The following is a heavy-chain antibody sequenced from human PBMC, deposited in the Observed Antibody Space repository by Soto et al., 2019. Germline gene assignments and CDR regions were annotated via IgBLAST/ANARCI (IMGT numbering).Heavy chain of an antibody. CDR1: GGTFSSHA. CDR2: IIPIFGTA. Sequence: SVKVSCKASGGTFSSHAISWVRQAPGQGLEWMGGIIPIFGTANYAQKFQGRVTITADESTSTAYMELSSLRSEDTAVYYCARESVAVAGSIDYWGQGTLVTVSS. CDR3: ARESVAVAGSIDY. D-gene: IGHD6-19*01. V-gene: IGHV1-69*13. J-gene: IGHJ4*02.